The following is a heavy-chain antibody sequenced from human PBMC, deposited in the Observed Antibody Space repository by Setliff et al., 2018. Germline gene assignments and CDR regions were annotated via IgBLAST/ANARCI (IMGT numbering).Heavy chain of an antibody. CDR1: GYAFITFG. J-gene: IGHJ4*02. CDR2: MSPVYGIA. Sequence: GASVKVSCKTSGYAFITFGMSWVRQAPGQGLEWMGWMSPVYGIANYARKFQGRVTLTADTSTTTAYLELASLRDDDTAVYYCLRIRLVPHGHSWGQGTLVTVSS. D-gene: IGHD2-15*01. CDR3: LRIRLVPHGHS. V-gene: IGHV1-18*01.